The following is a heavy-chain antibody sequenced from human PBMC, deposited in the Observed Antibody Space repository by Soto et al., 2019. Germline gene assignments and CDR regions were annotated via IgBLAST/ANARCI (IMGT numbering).Heavy chain of an antibody. CDR3: ARDQANYDDSSGPRPYFDY. CDR1: GGSISSYY. CDR2: IYTSGST. D-gene: IGHD3-22*01. Sequence: PSETLSFTCTVSGGSISSYYWSWIRQPAGKGLEWIGRIYTSGSTNYNPSLKSRVTMSVDTSKNQFSLKLSSVTAADTAVYYCARDQANYDDSSGPRPYFDYWGQGTLVTVSS. J-gene: IGHJ4*02. V-gene: IGHV4-4*07.